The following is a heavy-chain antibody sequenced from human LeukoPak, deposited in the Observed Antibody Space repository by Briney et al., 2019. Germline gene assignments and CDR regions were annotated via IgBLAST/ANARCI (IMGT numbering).Heavy chain of an antibody. D-gene: IGHD3-3*02. V-gene: IGHV4-59*08. Sequence: PSETLSLTCAVYGGSFSGYYWSWIRQPPGKGLEWIGYIYYSGSTNYNPSLKSRVTISVDTSKNQFSLKLSSVTAADTAVYYCARLLGGYFDYWGQGTLVTVSS. CDR2: IYYSGST. J-gene: IGHJ4*02. CDR1: GGSFSGYY. CDR3: ARLLGGYFDY.